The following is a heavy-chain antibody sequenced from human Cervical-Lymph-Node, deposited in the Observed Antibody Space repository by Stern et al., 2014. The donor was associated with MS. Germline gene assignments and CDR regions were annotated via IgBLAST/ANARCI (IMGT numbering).Heavy chain of an antibody. V-gene: IGHV3-21*01. CDR2: ISSSSSYI. J-gene: IGHJ3*02. D-gene: IGHD3-22*01. CDR3: ARDQGGKYYDSSGYYSDAFDI. CDR1: GFIFSSYS. Sequence: EVHLVESGGGLVKPGGSLRLSCAASGFIFSSYSMNWVRQAPGKGLEWVSSISSSSSYIYYADSVKGRFTISRDNAKNSLYLQMNSLRAEDTAVYYCARDQGGKYYDSSGYYSDAFDIWGQGTMVTVSS.